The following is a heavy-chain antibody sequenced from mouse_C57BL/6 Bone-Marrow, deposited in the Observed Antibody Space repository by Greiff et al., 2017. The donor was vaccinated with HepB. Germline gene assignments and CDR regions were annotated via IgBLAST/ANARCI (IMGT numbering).Heavy chain of an antibody. Sequence: EVQLQQSGAELVRPGASVKLSCTASGFNIKDDYMHWVKQRPEQGLEWIGWIDPENGDTEYASKFQGKATLTADTSSNTAYLQLRSLTSEDTALYYCTSLYDYGYYYAIDDWGQGTSVTVSS. D-gene: IGHD2-4*01. J-gene: IGHJ4*01. CDR3: TSLYDYGYYYAIDD. CDR1: GFNIKDDY. CDR2: IDPENGDT. V-gene: IGHV14-4*01.